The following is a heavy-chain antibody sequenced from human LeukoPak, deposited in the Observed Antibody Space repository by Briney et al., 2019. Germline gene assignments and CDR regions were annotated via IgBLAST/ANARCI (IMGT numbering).Heavy chain of an antibody. V-gene: IGHV1-2*02. CDR2: FSPNSVGT. CDR1: GYTFTYYY. D-gene: IGHD3-10*01. CDR3: AREAPGSGNFDF. Sequence: ASVKVSCKTFGYTFTYYYLHWVRQAPGQGLKWMGWFSPNSVGTNSAQKFQGRVTMTSDTSITTAYMELTSLRSDDTAVYYCAREAPGSGNFDFWGQGTLVTVSS. J-gene: IGHJ4*02.